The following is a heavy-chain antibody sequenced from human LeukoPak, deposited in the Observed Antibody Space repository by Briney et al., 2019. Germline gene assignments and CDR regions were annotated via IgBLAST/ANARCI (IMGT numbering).Heavy chain of an antibody. D-gene: IGHD1-1*01. V-gene: IGHV3-11*01. CDR1: GFTFGDYY. CDR2: ISSGGSTI. Sequence: GGSLRLSCAASGFTFGDYYMTWIRQAPGKGLEWVSYISSGGSTISYADSVKGRFTISRDNAKKSLYLQMNSLRAEDTAVYYCARDGGGWNAIDYWGQGTLVTVSS. CDR3: ARDGGGWNAIDY. J-gene: IGHJ4*02.